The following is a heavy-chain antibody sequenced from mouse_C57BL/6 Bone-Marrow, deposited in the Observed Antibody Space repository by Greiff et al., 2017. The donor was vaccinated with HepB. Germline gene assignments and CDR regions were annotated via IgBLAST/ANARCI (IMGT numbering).Heavy chain of an antibody. CDR3: ARYYYGSSLYAMDY. Sequence: VKVVESGPGLVQPSQSLSIPCTVSGFSLTSYGVHWVRQSPGKGLEWLGVIWSGGSTDYNAAFISRLSISKDNSKSQVFFKMNSLQADDTAIYYCARYYYGSSLYAMDYWGQGTSVTVST. CDR2: IWSGGST. D-gene: IGHD1-1*01. CDR1: GFSLTSYG. J-gene: IGHJ4*01. V-gene: IGHV2-2*01.